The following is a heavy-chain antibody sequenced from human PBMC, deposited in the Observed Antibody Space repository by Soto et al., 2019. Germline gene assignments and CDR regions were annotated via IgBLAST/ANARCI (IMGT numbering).Heavy chain of an antibody. CDR1: GYTFTSYG. Sequence: ASVKVSCKASGYTFTSYGISWVRQAPGQGLEWMGWISAYNGNTNYAQKLQGRVTMTTDTSTSTAYMELRSLRSDDTAVYYCAGDDNYYDRSGYYYTHFSGQATIVTVSS. J-gene: IGHJ3*01. V-gene: IGHV1-18*01. CDR3: AGDDNYYDRSGYYYTHF. CDR2: ISAYNGNT. D-gene: IGHD3-22*01.